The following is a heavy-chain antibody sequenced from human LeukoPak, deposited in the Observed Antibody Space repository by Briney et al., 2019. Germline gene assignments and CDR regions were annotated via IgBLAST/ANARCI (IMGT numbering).Heavy chain of an antibody. CDR3: VFGVRGIIPNPFDY. CDR2: ITGSGIDM. Sequence: GGSLRLSCAASGFTFSSYCMSWVRLAPGRGLEWVSGITGSGIDMEYADSVKGRFTVSGDNSKSTLYLQMTSLRAEDTAVYYCVFGVRGIIPNPFDYWGQGTLVTVSS. V-gene: IGHV3-23*01. J-gene: IGHJ4*02. D-gene: IGHD3-10*01. CDR1: GFTFSSYC.